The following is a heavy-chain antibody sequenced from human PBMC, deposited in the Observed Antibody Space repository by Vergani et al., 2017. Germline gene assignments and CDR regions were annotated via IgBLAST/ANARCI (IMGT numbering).Heavy chain of an antibody. CDR2: INTNTGNP. J-gene: IGHJ6*02. CDR3: ARLRSAVVRRVQRATYQYYGLDV. V-gene: IGHV7-4-1*02. CDR1: GYSFSNYA. D-gene: IGHD3-10*01. Sequence: VQLVQSGSELKKPGASVKISCKTSGYSFSNYAINWLRQAPGKGLEWMGKINTNTGNPTYAHGFTGRFVFSLDRPASAANLQISGLKTEDTAVYFCARLRSAVVRRVQRATYQYYGLDVSGQGTTVNVSS.